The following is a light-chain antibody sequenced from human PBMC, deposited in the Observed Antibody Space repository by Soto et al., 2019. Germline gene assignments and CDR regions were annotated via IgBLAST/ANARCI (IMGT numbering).Light chain of an antibody. V-gene: IGLV1-40*01. Sequence: QSALTQPPSVSGAPGQRVTISCSGSSSNIGAGYDVHWYQQVPGAAPKLLIYHNANRPSGVPDRFSGSKSGTSASLAITGLQAEDEGDYYCQSYDRNLRGVFGTGTKPTVL. J-gene: IGLJ1*01. CDR3: QSYDRNLRGV. CDR2: HNA. CDR1: SSNIGAGYD.